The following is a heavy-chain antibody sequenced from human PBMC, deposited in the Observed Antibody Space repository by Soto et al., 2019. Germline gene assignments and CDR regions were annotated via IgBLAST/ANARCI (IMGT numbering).Heavy chain of an antibody. CDR1: GGPISGSSYY. CDR2: IYYSGDT. CDR3: AVAPQRRCFDP. V-gene: IGHV4-39*02. D-gene: IGHD2-8*01. Sequence: SETLSLTCTVSGGPISGSSYYWAWIRQPPGKGLEWIGSIYYSGDTYYNPSLISRVAISVDTSKNHFSLALNSMSAADTAMYYCAVAPQRRCFDPWGQGTLVTAPQ. J-gene: IGHJ5*02.